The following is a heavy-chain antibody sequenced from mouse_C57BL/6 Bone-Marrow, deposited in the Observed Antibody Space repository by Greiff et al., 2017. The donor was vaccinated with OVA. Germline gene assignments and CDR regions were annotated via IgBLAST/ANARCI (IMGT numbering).Heavy chain of an antibody. V-gene: IGHV1-5*01. D-gene: IGHD1-1*01. J-gene: IGHJ3*01. Sequence: EVQLVESGTVLARPGASVKMSCKTSGYTFTSYWMHWVKQRPGQGLEWIGAIYPGNSDTSYNQKFKGKAKLTAVTSASTAYMELSSLTNEDSAVYYFTRSRLLRYSWFAYWGQGTLVTVSA. CDR2: IYPGNSDT. CDR3: TRSRLLRYSWFAY. CDR1: GYTFTSYW.